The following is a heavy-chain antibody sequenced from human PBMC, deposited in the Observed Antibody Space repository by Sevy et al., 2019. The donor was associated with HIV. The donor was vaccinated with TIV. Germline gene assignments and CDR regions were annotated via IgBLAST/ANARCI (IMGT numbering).Heavy chain of an antibody. V-gene: IGHV1-2*02. Sequence: ASVKVSCKASGYTFTGYYMHWVRPAPGQGLEWMGWINPDSGGPNYEPTFQGRVTLTRDTSISTAYMGLSRLKSDDTAVYYGVRDDRDGYFDYWGQGTLVTVSS. CDR2: INPDSGGP. D-gene: IGHD2-21*01. J-gene: IGHJ4*02. CDR1: GYTFTGYY. CDR3: VRDDRDGYFDY.